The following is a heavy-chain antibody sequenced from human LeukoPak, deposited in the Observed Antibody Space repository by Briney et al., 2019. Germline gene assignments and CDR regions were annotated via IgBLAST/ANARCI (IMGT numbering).Heavy chain of an antibody. CDR1: GYTFSNYY. CDR2: INPSGGST. V-gene: IGHV1-46*01. CDR3: ARRNIRFLELDF. Sequence: ASVKVSCKASGYTFSNYYMDWVRQAPGQGLEWMGRINPSGGSTSFAQKFQGRVTMTRNTSIRTAYMELSGLRPEDTAVYYCARRNIRFLELDFWGQGTLVTVSS. J-gene: IGHJ4*02. D-gene: IGHD3-3*01.